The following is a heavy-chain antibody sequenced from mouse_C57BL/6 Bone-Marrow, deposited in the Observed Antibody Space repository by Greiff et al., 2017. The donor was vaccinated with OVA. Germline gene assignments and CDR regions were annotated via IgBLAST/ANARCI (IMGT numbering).Heavy chain of an antibody. V-gene: IGHV1-72*01. Sequence: QVQLQQPGAELVKPGASVKLSCKASGYTFTSYWMHWVKQRPGRGLEWIGRIDPNSGGTKYNEKFKSTATLTVDKPSSTAYMQISSLTSEDSAFYYWARLLLRRGAGAMDYWGQGTSVTVSS. J-gene: IGHJ4*01. CDR3: ARLLLRRGAGAMDY. CDR2: IDPNSGGT. D-gene: IGHD2-12*01. CDR1: GYTFTSYW.